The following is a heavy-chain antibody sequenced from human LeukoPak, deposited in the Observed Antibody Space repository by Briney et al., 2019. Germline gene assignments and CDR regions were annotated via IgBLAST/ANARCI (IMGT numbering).Heavy chain of an antibody. Sequence: ASVKVSCKASGYTFTGYYMHWVRQAPGQGLEWMGWINPNSGGTNYAQKFQGRVTMTRGTSISTAYMELRSLRSDDTAVYYCARSGYPTNYYYMDVWGKGTTVTVSS. J-gene: IGHJ6*03. CDR2: INPNSGGT. CDR1: GYTFTGYY. V-gene: IGHV1-2*02. CDR3: ARSGYPTNYYYMDV. D-gene: IGHD3-22*01.